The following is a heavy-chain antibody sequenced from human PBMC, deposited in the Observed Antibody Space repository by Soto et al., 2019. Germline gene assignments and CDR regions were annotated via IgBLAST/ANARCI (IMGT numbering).Heavy chain of an antibody. V-gene: IGHV3-30*19. J-gene: IGHJ6*02. D-gene: IGHD3-3*01. CDR2: IWYDGSNK. CDR3: ASLYYDFWSGYYTYYYYGMDV. CDR1: GFTFSSYG. Sequence: GGSLRLSCAASGFTFSSYGMHWVRQAPGKGLEWVAVIWYDGSNKYYADAVKGRFTISRDNSKNTLYLQMNSLRAEDTAVYYCASLYYDFWSGYYTYYYYGMDVWGQGTTVTVSS.